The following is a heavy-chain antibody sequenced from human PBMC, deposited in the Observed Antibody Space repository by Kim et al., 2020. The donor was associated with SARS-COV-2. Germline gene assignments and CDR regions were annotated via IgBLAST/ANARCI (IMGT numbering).Heavy chain of an antibody. CDR3: ARGEVWFGELLYPYYYYGMDV. V-gene: IGHV4-34*01. CDR1: GGSFSGYY. Sequence: SETLSLTCAVYGGSFSGYYWSWIRQPPGKGLEWIGEINHSGSTNYNPSLKSRVTISVDTSKNQFSLKLSSVTAADTAVYYCARGEVWFGELLYPYYYYGMDVWGQWTTVTVSS. CDR2: INHSGST. J-gene: IGHJ6*02. D-gene: IGHD3-10*01.